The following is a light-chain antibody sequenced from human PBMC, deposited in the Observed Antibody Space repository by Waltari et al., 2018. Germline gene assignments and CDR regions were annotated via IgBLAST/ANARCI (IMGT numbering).Light chain of an antibody. CDR3: QTWGTGTVV. V-gene: IGLV4-69*01. J-gene: IGLJ2*01. CDR2: VNSYGTH. CDR1: SGHSTYT. Sequence: QLVLTQSPSASASLGASVKLTCTLSSGHSTYTIAWHQQQPEKGPRYLMRVNSYGTHSKGDGIPDRFSGSTSGGERQLTISSRQSEDEADYYCQTWGTGTVVFGGGTKLTVL.